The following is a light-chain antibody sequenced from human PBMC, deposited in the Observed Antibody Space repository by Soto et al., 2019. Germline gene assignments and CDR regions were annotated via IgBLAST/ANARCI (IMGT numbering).Light chain of an antibody. CDR1: SSDVGGYNY. CDR3: GSYTCSSINWV. Sequence: QSALTQPASVSGSPGQSITISCTGTSSDVGGYNYVSWYQQHPGKAPKLMIYDVSNRPSGVSNRFSGSKSGNTASLTISGLQAEDEADYYCGSYTCSSINWVFGGVTKLTVL. V-gene: IGLV2-14*01. CDR2: DVS. J-gene: IGLJ3*02.